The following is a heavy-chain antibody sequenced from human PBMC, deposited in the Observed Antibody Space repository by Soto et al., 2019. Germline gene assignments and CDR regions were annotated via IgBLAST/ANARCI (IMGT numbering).Heavy chain of an antibody. CDR3: AGVRPGDNGYPFFDY. J-gene: IGHJ4*02. V-gene: IGHV3-30-3*01. Sequence: LRLSFAASGFSFSTSTMHWVRLTAGKGLEWVALVSDYGSNADYADSVQGRFTISRDNSKNTLFLQMDSLRPEDTAIYYCAGVRPGDNGYPFFDYWGQGTLVTVSS. D-gene: IGHD3-22*01. CDR2: VSDYGSNA. CDR1: GFSFSTST.